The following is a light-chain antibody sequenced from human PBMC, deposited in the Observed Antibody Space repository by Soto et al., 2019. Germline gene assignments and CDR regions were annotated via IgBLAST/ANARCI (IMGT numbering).Light chain of an antibody. V-gene: IGKV1-6*01. CDR2: AAS. CDR3: LLYYAYFWA. J-gene: IGKJ1*01. Sequence: AIQLTQSPSSLSASVGDRVTITCRASQGIRSALGWYQQKPGKVPKLLIYAASTFQSGVPSRFSGSGFGTDFTLTINSLQPEDFATYYCLLYYAYFWAFGQGTKVEVK. CDR1: QGIRSA.